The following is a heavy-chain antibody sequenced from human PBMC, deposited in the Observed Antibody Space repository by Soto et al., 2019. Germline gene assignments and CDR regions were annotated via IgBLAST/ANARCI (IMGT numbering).Heavy chain of an antibody. V-gene: IGHV3-30*18. CDR1: GFTFSSYG. Sequence: SLRLSCAASGFTFSSYGMHWVRQAPGKGLEWVAVISYDGSNKYYADSVKGRFTISRDNSKNTLYLQMNSLRAEDTAVYYCAKIIAAAAPGGDYWGQGTLVTVSS. D-gene: IGHD6-13*01. CDR3: AKIIAAAAPGGDY. J-gene: IGHJ4*02. CDR2: ISYDGSNK.